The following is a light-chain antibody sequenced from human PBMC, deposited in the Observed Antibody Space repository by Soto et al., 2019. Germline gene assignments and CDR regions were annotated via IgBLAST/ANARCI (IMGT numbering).Light chain of an antibody. CDR1: QSVSSY. CDR2: DAS. V-gene: IGKV3-11*01. CDR3: QQRSNWA. J-gene: IGKJ1*01. Sequence: EIVLTPSPANLSLSPGERATLSCRASQSVSSYLAWYQQNPGQAPRLLIYDASNRTTGIPARFSGSGSGTDFTLTIISLEPEDFAVYSCQQRSNWAFGQGTKV.